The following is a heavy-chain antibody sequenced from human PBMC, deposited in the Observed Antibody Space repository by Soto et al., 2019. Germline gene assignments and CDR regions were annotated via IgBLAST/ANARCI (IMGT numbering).Heavy chain of an antibody. CDR1: GFTFKYYA. Sequence: EVQLLQSGGGLAQPGTSLRLSCAASGFTFKYYAMTWFRQAPGKGLEWVSTISGSGDTTDYADSLKGRFRVSRDNSKDTLYLPIDSLRADDKALYYCARESKWYGGQYFQDWGQGTLVTVSS. CDR3: ARESKWYGGQYFQD. CDR2: ISGSGDTT. D-gene: IGHD2-8*01. V-gene: IGHV3-23*01. J-gene: IGHJ1*01.